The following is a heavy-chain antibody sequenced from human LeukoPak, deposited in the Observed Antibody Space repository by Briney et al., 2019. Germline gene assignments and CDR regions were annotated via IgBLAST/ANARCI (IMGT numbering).Heavy chain of an antibody. CDR2: INYRGHT. Sequence: SESLSLTCSVSVRSINSYDGSWIRQPPGQGLEWIGYINYRGHTNYNPSLESRVTMSVDTSKNQFSLKLSSVTAADTAVYYCARVQWDTSGYYLGYWGQGTLLTVSS. CDR1: VRSINSYD. D-gene: IGHD3-22*01. V-gene: IGHV4-59*01. J-gene: IGHJ4*02. CDR3: ARVQWDTSGYYLGY.